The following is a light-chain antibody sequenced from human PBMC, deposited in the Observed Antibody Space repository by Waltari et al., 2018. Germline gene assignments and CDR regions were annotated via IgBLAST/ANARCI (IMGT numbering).Light chain of an antibody. Sequence: ETVMTQSPGTLSVSPGERATLSCRASQNVNSHLAWYQQKFGQAPRHLIYGASNRAIGIPARFSGSGSGTEFTLTINSLQSEDFAVYYCQQYNNGPPGTFGQGTKVEFK. V-gene: IGKV3-15*01. J-gene: IGKJ2*01. CDR3: QQYNNGPPGT. CDR2: GAS. CDR1: QNVNSH.